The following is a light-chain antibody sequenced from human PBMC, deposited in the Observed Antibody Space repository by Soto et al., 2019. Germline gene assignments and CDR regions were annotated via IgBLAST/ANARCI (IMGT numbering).Light chain of an antibody. CDR1: DSNIGAGFD. Sequence: QPVLTQPPSVSGAPGQTVTISCTGSDSNIGAGFDVHWYQRLPGAAPKLLIYDNANRPSGVPDRFSASKSGTSASLAITGLQAEDEADYCCQSYDNTLGGWVFGGGTKLTVL. V-gene: IGLV1-40*01. CDR3: QSYDNTLGGWV. J-gene: IGLJ3*02. CDR2: DNA.